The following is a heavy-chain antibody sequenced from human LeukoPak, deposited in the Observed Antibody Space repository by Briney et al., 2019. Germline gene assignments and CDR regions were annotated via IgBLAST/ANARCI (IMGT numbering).Heavy chain of an antibody. V-gene: IGHV3-7*01. Sequence: GGSMRLSCAASGFTFTSYWMSWVRQVPGKGLDWVANIEQDGSEKYCVDSVKGRFTISRDNAQNTLFLQMNSLRAEDTAVYYCAKDLIAGADINYYYGMDGWGQGTTVAVSS. CDR3: AKDLIAGADINYYYGMDG. D-gene: IGHD6-19*01. CDR2: IEQDGSEK. CDR1: GFTFTSYW. J-gene: IGHJ6*02.